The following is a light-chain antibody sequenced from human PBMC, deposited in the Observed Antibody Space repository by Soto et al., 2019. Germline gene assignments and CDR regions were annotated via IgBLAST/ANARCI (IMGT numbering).Light chain of an antibody. CDR2: EVS. J-gene: IGLJ2*01. V-gene: IGLV2-14*01. CDR1: SSDVGGYNY. Sequence: QSVLTQPASVSGSPGQSITISCTGTSSDVGGYNYVSWYQQHPGKAPKLMIYEVSYRPSGVSNRFSGSKSGNTASLTISGLQAEDEAGYYCRSLTSTNTLAFGGGTKLTVL. CDR3: RSLTSTNTLA.